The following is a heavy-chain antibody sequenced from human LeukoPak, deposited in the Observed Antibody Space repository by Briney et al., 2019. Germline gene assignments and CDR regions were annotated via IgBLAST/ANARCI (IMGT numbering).Heavy chain of an antibody. J-gene: IGHJ4*02. D-gene: IGHD6-13*01. V-gene: IGHV3-23*01. CDR3: ARVFSSSWFNSDYFDY. CDR1: GFTFSSYA. Sequence: PGGSLRLSCAASGFTFSSYAMSWVRQAPGKGLEWVSGISDSGDRAHYADSVKGRFTISRDNSKNTLYLQMNSLRAEDTAVYYCARVFSSSWFNSDYFDYWGQGTLVTVSS. CDR2: ISDSGDRA.